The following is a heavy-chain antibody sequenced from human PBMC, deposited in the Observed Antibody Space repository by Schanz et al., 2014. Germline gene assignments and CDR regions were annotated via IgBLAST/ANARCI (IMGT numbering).Heavy chain of an antibody. V-gene: IGHV3-23*04. Sequence: EVQLVESGGGLVQPGGSLRLSCAASGFNFRSYPMSWVRQAPGKGPEWVSAIGGDASRTYYADSVKGRFTISRDNSKSTLYLQMNSLRADDTAVYFCAREYASTWFESNVMAGRIDNWGQGTLVTVSS. CDR2: IGGDASRT. D-gene: IGHD2-8*01. J-gene: IGHJ4*02. CDR3: AREYASTWFESNVMAGRIDN. CDR1: GFNFRSYP.